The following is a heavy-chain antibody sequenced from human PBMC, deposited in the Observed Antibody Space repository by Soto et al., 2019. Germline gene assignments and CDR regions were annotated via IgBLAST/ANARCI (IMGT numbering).Heavy chain of an antibody. V-gene: IGHV3-48*01. CDR1: GFTSSSYN. D-gene: IGHD3-22*01. CDR3: AREGDSSGWYNWFDP. CDR2: FSSSSGTI. Sequence: LRLSCAASGFTSSSYNMNWVRQAPGKGLEWVSYFSSSSGTIYYADSVKGRFTISRDNAKNSLYLQMNSLRAEDTAVYYCAREGDSSGWYNWFDPWGQGTLVTVSS. J-gene: IGHJ5*02.